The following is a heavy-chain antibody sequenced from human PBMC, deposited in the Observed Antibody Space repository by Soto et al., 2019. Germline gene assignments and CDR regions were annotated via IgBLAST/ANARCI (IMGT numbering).Heavy chain of an antibody. CDR2: INAGNGNT. D-gene: IGHD3-10*01. CDR3: ARTYAKEESIYYYGMDF. CDR1: GYTFTSYA. V-gene: IGHV1-3*01. Sequence: GASVKVSCKASGYTFTSYAMHWVRQAPGQRLEWMGWINAGNGNTKYSQKFQGRVTITRDTSASTAYMELSSPRSEDTAVYYCARTYAKEESIYYYGMDFRGQGTTVTVSS. J-gene: IGHJ6*02.